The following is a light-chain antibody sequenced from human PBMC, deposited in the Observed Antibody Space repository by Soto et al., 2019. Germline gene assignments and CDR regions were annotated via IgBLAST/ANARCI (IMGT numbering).Light chain of an antibody. CDR3: SSYTSSSTLGV. CDR1: SSDVGGYNY. Sequence: QSALTQPASVSGSPGQSITISCTGTSSDVGGYNYVSWYQQHPGKAPKLMIDEVSYRPSGVSSRFSGSKSGNTASLTISGLQAEDEADYYCSSYTSSSTLGVFGGGTKLTVL. CDR2: EVS. J-gene: IGLJ2*01. V-gene: IGLV2-14*01.